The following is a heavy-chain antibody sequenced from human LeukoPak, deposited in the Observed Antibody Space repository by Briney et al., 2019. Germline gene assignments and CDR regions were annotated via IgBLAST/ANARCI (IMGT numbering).Heavy chain of an antibody. CDR2: ISLAGQT. CDR3: SRESGPFCPFGY. Sequence: SGTLSLTCGVSGGSISGTNWRSLVRQPPGQGLEWIGEISLAGQTNYNPSLNGRVTMSLDKSSNQLSLHLTSVTAADTATYYCSRESGPFCPFGYWGQGTLVIVSS. D-gene: IGHD1-26*01. V-gene: IGHV4-4*02. CDR1: GGSISGTNW. J-gene: IGHJ4*02.